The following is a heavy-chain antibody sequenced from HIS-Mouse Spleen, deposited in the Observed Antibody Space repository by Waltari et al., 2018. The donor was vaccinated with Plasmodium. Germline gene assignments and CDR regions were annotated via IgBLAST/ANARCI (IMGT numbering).Heavy chain of an antibody. V-gene: IGHV1-18*01. CDR1: GYTFSSYG. CDR2: IRGNKGNT. D-gene: IGHD1-26*01. J-gene: IGHJ4*02. CDR3: ARLLPWVHGHFDY. Sequence: QVQLVQSGAEGKRPGASVKVSCKASGYTFSSYGISWVRQAPGQGPEWMGWIRGNKGNTNYAQKVQGRVTMTTDTSTSTAYMELRSLRSDDTAVYYCARLLPWVHGHFDYWGQGTLVTVSS.